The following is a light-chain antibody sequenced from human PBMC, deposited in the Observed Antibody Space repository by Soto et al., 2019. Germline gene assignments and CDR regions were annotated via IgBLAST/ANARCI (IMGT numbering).Light chain of an antibody. Sequence: DIVLTQSPGTLSLSPGERASLSCRASQSVNNIYLGWYQQKPGQAPRLLIYGASSRATGIPDRFSGSGSGTDFTLTISRLEPEDFAVYYCRLYGSSPPMYTFGQGTKLEIK. CDR1: QSVNNIY. CDR2: GAS. J-gene: IGKJ2*01. V-gene: IGKV3-20*01. CDR3: RLYGSSPPMYT.